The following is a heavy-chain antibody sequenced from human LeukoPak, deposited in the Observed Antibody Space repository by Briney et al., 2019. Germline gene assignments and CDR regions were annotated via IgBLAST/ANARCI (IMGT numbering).Heavy chain of an antibody. CDR1: GGSMSSYY. J-gene: IGHJ4*02. V-gene: IGHV4-59*01. D-gene: IGHD3-3*01. Sequence: SETLSLTCTVSGGSMSSYYWSWIRQPPGKGLEWIGYIYYSGTTKHNPSLKSRVTISLDTSKNQFSLKVNSLTAADTALYYCAKDIGNDFWSGYHFDYWGQGTLVTVSS. CDR2: IYYSGTT. CDR3: AKDIGNDFWSGYHFDY.